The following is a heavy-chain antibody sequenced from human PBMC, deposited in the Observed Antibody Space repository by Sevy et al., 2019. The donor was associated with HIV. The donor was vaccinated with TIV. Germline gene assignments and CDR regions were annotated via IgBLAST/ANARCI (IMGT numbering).Heavy chain of an antibody. CDR1: GFTFSSYA. Sequence: GGSLRLSCTASGFTFSSYAMSWVRQAPGKGLEWVSGIVGSGGSTYNADSGKGRFTISRDNSKNTLHLQMNSLRAEDTAVYYCAKDQGYSYTGNAFDIWGQGTMVTVSS. CDR3: AKDQGYSYTGNAFDI. V-gene: IGHV3-23*01. D-gene: IGHD5-18*01. J-gene: IGHJ3*02. CDR2: IVGSGGST.